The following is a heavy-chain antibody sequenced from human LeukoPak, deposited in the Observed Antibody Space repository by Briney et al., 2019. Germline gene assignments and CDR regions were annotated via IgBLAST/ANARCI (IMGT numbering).Heavy chain of an antibody. CDR2: IYTSGST. J-gene: IGHJ4*02. V-gene: IGHV4-61*02. CDR3: ARAGGNSIPDY. Sequence: TTSETLSLTCTVSGGSISSGSYYWSWIRQPAGKGLEWIGRIYTSGSTNYNPSLKSRVTISVDTSKNQFSLKLSSVTAADTAVYCCARAGGNSIPDYWGQGTLVTVSS. D-gene: IGHD4-23*01. CDR1: GGSISSGSYY.